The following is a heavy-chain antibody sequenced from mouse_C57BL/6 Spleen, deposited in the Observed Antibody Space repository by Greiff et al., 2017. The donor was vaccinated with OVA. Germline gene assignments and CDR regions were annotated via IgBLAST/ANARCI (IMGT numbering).Heavy chain of an antibody. CDR2: IYPRSGNT. Sequence: QVQLQQSGAELARPGASVKLSCKASGYTFTSYGISWVKQRTGQGLEWIGEIYPRSGNTYYNEKIKGKATLTADKSSSTAYMELRSLTSEDSAVYFCARKGAYSNYEDYWGQGTTLTVSS. V-gene: IGHV1-81*01. CDR3: ARKGAYSNYEDY. J-gene: IGHJ2*01. D-gene: IGHD2-5*01. CDR1: GYTFTSYG.